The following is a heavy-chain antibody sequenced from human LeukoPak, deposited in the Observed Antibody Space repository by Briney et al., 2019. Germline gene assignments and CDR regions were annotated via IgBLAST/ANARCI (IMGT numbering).Heavy chain of an antibody. Sequence: PSETLSLTCAVYGAYLSDYYWSWIRQYPGKGLQWIGEVAHKGPTVYSPTLNRKYNPSLESRVTMSVDPSKNQFSLKLTSVTVADTATYYCVRQGTNSGYYLLDYWGPGHLVTVSS. V-gene: IGHV4-34*01. CDR3: VRQGTNSGYYLLDY. J-gene: IGHJ4*02. CDR2: VAHKGPTVYSPTLNR. D-gene: IGHD3-3*01. CDR1: GAYLSDYY.